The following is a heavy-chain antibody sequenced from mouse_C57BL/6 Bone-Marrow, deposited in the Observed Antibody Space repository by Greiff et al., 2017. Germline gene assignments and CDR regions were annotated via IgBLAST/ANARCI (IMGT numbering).Heavy chain of an antibody. Sequence: EVQGVESGGGLVKPGGSLKLSCAASGFTFSSYAMSWVRQTPEKRLEWVATISDGGSYTYYPDNVKGRFTISRDNAKNNLYLQMSHLKSEDTALYYCARWLRGAMDYWGQGTSVTVSS. J-gene: IGHJ4*01. D-gene: IGHD2-2*01. CDR1: GFTFSSYA. CDR2: ISDGGSYT. CDR3: ARWLRGAMDY. V-gene: IGHV5-4*01.